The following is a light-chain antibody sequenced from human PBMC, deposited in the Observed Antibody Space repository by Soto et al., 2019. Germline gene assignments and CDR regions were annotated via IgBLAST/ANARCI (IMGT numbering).Light chain of an antibody. CDR2: QVS. J-gene: IGKJ1*01. CDR3: MQGTHWPWT. V-gene: IGKV2-30*01. Sequence: DVVMTQSPLSLPVTLGQPASISCRSSQSLVYSDGNTYLNWFPQRPGQSPRRLIYQVSNRDSGVPDRFSGSGSGTDFTLKISRVEAEDVGVYYCMQGTHWPWTFGQGTKVEIK. CDR1: QSLVYSDGNTY.